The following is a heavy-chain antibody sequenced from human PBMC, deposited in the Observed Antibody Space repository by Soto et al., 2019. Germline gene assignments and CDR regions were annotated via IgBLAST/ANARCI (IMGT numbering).Heavy chain of an antibody. J-gene: IGHJ6*02. CDR1: GDTFSFYT. CDR2: INPSGGST. Sequence: GASVKVSCKASGDTFSFYTINWVRQAPGLGLEWMGIINPSGGSTSNAQKFQGRVTMTRDTSTSTVYMELNSARSGDMVVFYCARDRGGYYYGMDVWGQGTTVTVSS. CDR3: ARDRGGYYYGMDV. V-gene: IGHV1-46*03. D-gene: IGHD3-10*01.